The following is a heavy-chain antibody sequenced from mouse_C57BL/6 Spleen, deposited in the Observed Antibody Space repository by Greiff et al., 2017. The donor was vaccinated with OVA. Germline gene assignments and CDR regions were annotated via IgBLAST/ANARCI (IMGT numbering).Heavy chain of an antibody. V-gene: IGHV1-69*01. CDR2: IDPSDSYT. CDR3: ARRVDYDGSRYFDY. D-gene: IGHD1-1*01. CDR1: GYTFTSYW. Sequence: QVQLQQPGAELVMPGASVKLSCKASGYTFTSYWMHWVKQRPGQGLEWIGEIDPSDSYTNYNQKFKGKSTLTVDKSSSTAYMQLSSLTSEDSADYYCARRVDYDGSRYFDYWGQGTTLTVSS. J-gene: IGHJ2*01.